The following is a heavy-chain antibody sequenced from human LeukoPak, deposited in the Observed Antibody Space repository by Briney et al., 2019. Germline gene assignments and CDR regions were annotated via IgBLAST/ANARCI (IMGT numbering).Heavy chain of an antibody. J-gene: IGHJ2*01. CDR3: ASRPPVPAYFDL. V-gene: IGHV4-4*07. D-gene: IGHD2-2*01. CDR1: GGSISSYY. CDR2: IYTSGST. Sequence: SETLSLTCTVSGGSISSYYWSWIRQPAGKGLEWIGRIYTSGSTNYNPSLKSRVTMSVDTSKNQFSLKLSSVTAADTAVYYCASRPPVPAYFDLWGRGTLVTVSS.